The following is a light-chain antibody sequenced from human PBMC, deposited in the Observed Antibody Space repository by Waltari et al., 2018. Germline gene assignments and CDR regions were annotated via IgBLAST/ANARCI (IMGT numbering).Light chain of an antibody. CDR1: SSDVGTYNL. CDR3: CSYAGSAITV. Sequence: QSALTQTATVSGSPGQSITISCTGTSSDVGTYNLVSWYQQHPGKAPTLIIYDVNKRPSGLSNRFSGSKSGNTASLTISGLQAADEANYYCCSYAGSAITVFGGGTKVTVL. J-gene: IGLJ2*01. CDR2: DVN. V-gene: IGLV2-23*02.